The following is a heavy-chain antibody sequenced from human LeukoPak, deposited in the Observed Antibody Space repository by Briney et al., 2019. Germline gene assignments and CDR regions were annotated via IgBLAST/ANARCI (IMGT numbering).Heavy chain of an antibody. D-gene: IGHD3-16*02. CDR2: IKQDGSEK. CDR3: ARLGFYDYVWGSYRYPDY. V-gene: IGHV3-7*01. CDR1: GFTFSSYW. Sequence: PGGSLRLSCAASGFTFSSYWMSWVRQAPRKGLEWVANIKQDGSEKYYVDSVKGRFTISRDNAKNSLYLQINSLRAEDTAVYYCARLGFYDYVWGSYRYPDYWGQGTLVTVSS. J-gene: IGHJ4*02.